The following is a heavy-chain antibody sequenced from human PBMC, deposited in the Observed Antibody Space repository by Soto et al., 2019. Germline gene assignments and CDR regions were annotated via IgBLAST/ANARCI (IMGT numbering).Heavy chain of an antibody. D-gene: IGHD1-7*01. CDR3: ARVPDAKNYILFSGMDV. Sequence: WXSVKVSCKASGYTFINYNFAWVRQAPGQGLEWMGWISTYRGNTNLAQKFQGRATLTTETSTGTTYMELRSLRSDDTAMYYCARVPDAKNYILFSGMDVWGQGTTVTVSS. CDR1: GYTFINYN. V-gene: IGHV1-18*04. CDR2: ISTYRGNT. J-gene: IGHJ6*02.